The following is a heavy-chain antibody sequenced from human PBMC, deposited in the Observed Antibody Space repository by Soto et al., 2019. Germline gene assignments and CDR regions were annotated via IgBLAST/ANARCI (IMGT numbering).Heavy chain of an antibody. V-gene: IGHV1-18*04. CDR2: ISAYNGNT. CDR3: ARAGYSYYYYMDV. CDR1: GYTFTSYY. D-gene: IGHD4-4*01. J-gene: IGHJ6*03. Sequence: ASVKVSCKASGYTFTSYYMHWVRQAPGQGLERMGWISAYNGNTNYAQKLQGRVTMTTDTSTSTAYMELRSLRADDTAVYYCARAGYSYYYYMDVWGKGTTVTVSS.